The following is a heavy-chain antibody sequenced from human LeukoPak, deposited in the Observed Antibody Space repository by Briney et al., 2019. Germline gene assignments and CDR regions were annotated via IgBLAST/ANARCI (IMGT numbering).Heavy chain of an antibody. Sequence: GGSLRLSCAASGFTFSSYSMNWVRQAPGKGLEWVSSISSSSSYIYYADSVKGRFTISRDNAKNSLYLQMNSLRAEDTAVYYCARDPPIYQGISSYYYGMDVWGQGTTVTVSS. J-gene: IGHJ6*02. CDR3: ARDPPIYQGISSYYYGMDV. CDR2: ISSSSSYI. D-gene: IGHD3-3*02. V-gene: IGHV3-21*01. CDR1: GFTFSSYS.